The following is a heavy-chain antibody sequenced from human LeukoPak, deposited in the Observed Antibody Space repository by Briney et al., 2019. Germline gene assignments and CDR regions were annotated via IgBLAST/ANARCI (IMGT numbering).Heavy chain of an antibody. Sequence: SETLSLTCTVSGGSISSYYWSWIRQPAGKGLESIGHISPSGSTNYNPSLKSRVTMSVDTSKNQFSLKLSSVTAADTAVYYCARGRYSDSSVLTRKRSYYFDYWGQGTLVTVSS. CDR2: ISPSGST. V-gene: IGHV4-4*07. J-gene: IGHJ4*02. D-gene: IGHD3-22*01. CDR3: ARGRYSDSSVLTRKRSYYFDY. CDR1: GGSISSYY.